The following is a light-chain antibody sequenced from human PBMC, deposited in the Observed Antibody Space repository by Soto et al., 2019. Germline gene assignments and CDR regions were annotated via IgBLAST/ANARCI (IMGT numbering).Light chain of an antibody. CDR1: SSDVGGYDY. CDR2: EVT. CDR3: QSYDSSLSGPYV. V-gene: IGLV2-8*01. Sequence: QSVLTQPPSASGSPGQSVTISCTGTSSDVGGYDYVSWYQQYPGKTPKLMIFEVTKRPSGVPDRFSGSKSGNTASLTVSGLQAEDEADYYCQSYDSSLSGPYVFGTGTKLTVL. J-gene: IGLJ1*01.